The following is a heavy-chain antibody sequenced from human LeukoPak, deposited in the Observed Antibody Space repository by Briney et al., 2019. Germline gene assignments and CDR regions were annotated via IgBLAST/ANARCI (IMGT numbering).Heavy chain of an antibody. J-gene: IGHJ5*02. Sequence: GGSLRLACAASGFTFSAYSMNWIRQAPGKGLEWISYISGSGRSIFSADSVRGRFTISRDNGNNSLFLQMNSLRAEDTAVYYCARGRYYDTSAYNYFDPWGQGTLVTVSS. CDR2: ISGSGRSI. V-gene: IGHV3-48*01. CDR1: GFTFSAYS. D-gene: IGHD3-22*01. CDR3: ARGRYYDTSAYNYFDP.